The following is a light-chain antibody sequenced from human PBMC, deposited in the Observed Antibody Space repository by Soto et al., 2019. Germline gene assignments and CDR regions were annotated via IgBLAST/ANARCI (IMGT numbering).Light chain of an antibody. V-gene: IGKV3-15*01. CDR2: GAS. J-gene: IGKJ1*01. CDR1: QSVSSN. Sequence: PGERVTLSCRASQSVSSNYLTWSQHRPGQAPRLLFYGASTRATGIPVRFSGSASGTEFTLTISSLQSEDFTVYYCQQYNKWPLTFGQGTKVDI. CDR3: QQYNKWPLT.